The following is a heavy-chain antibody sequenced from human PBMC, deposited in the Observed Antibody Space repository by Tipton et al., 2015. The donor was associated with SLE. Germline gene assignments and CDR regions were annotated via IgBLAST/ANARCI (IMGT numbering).Heavy chain of an antibody. CDR1: GGSISSYY. CDR3: ARHGSLYSGSCYHYYYGMDV. D-gene: IGHD1-26*01. J-gene: IGHJ6*02. Sequence: TLPLTCTVSGGSISSYYWSWIRQPPGKGLEWIGYIYYSGSTNYNPSLKSRVTISVDTSKNQFSLKLSSVTAADTAVYYCARHGSLYSGSCYHYYYGMDVWGQGTTVTVSS. CDR2: IYYSGST. V-gene: IGHV4-59*08.